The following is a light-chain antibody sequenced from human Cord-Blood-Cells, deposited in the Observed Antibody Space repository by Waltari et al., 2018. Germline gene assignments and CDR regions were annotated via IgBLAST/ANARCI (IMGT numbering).Light chain of an antibody. Sequence: QSALTQPASVSGSPGQSITISCTGTSSDVGSYNLVSWYQQHPGKAPKLIIYEGSKRPSGVSNRFSGSKSGNTASLTISGLQAEDEAVYYCCSYAGSSAVVFGGGTKLTVL. CDR1: SSDVGSYNL. CDR2: EGS. V-gene: IGLV2-23*01. CDR3: CSYAGSSAVV. J-gene: IGLJ2*01.